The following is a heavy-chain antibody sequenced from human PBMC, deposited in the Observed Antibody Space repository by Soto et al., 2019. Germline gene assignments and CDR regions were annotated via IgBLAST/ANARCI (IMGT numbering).Heavy chain of an antibody. J-gene: IGHJ4*02. CDR2: ISYDGSNK. CDR3: ANQQVGGDEF. Sequence: QVQLVESGGGVVQPGRSLRLSCAASGFTFSSYGMHWVRQAPGKGLEWVAVISYDGSNKYYADSEKGRFTISRDNSKNTLYLQMNSLRAEDTAVYYCANQQVGGDEFWGQGTLVTVSS. V-gene: IGHV3-30*18. D-gene: IGHD3-16*01. CDR1: GFTFSSYG.